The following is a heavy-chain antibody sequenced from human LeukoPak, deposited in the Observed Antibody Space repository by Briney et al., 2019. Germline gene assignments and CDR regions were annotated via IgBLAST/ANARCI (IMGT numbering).Heavy chain of an antibody. Sequence: SETLSLTCTVSRGSISGYYWSWIRQPPGKRLEWIAYIHYSGGTTYNPSLKSRVTISLDTSKNQFSLKLNSVTAADAAVYYCARYGYCGGDRCFYDYWGQGTLVTVSS. CDR1: RGSISGYY. J-gene: IGHJ4*02. CDR3: ARYGYCGGDRCFYDY. CDR2: IHYSGGT. D-gene: IGHD2-21*02. V-gene: IGHV4-59*01.